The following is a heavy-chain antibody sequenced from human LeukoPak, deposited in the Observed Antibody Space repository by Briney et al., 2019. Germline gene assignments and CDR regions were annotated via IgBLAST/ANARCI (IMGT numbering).Heavy chain of an antibody. V-gene: IGHV4-39*01. CDR2: IYYSGST. CDR3: ARVGGYYPQTDDY. Sequence: SETLSLTCTVSGGSISSSNYYWGWIRQPPGKGLEWIGSIYYSGSTYYSPSLKSRVTMSVDTSKNQFSLKLSSVTAADTAVYYCARVGGYYPQTDDYWGQGTLVTVSS. J-gene: IGHJ4*02. CDR1: GGSISSSNYY. D-gene: IGHD3-3*01.